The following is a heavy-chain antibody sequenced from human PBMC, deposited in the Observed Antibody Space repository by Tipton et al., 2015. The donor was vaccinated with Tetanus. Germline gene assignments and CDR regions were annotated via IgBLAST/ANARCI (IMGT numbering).Heavy chain of an antibody. J-gene: IGHJ4*02. CDR3: ARGVDRAKAGTD. V-gene: IGHV4-34*01. Sequence: TLSLTCTIYGGSFSGYYWSWIRQSPGRGLEWIGEIHPSGSTNYNSSLKSRVTLSQDTSKSQFSLKLNSVTAADTAVYYCARGVDRAKAGTDWGQGTLVTVSS. CDR1: GGSFSGYY. D-gene: IGHD5-18*01. CDR2: IHPSGST.